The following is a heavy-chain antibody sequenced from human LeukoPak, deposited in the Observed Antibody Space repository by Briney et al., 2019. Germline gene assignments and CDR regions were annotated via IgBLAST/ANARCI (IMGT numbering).Heavy chain of an antibody. Sequence: GGSLRLSCAASGFTYTDYWMTWTRQSPEKGLEWAAHISNDGSVTYYGESVKGRFTISRDNAKNSVYLQMNNLRVEDTAVYYCVVEAANYWDQGTVVTVSS. CDR1: GFTYTDYW. D-gene: IGHD1-26*01. CDR3: VVEAANY. V-gene: IGHV3-7*01. CDR2: ISNDGSVT. J-gene: IGHJ4*02.